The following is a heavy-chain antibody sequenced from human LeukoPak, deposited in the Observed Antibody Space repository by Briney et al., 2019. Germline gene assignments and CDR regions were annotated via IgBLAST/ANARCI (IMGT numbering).Heavy chain of an antibody. D-gene: IGHD6-19*01. Sequence: PAGSLRLSCAASGFTFSTYWMTWVRQPPGKGLEWVANIKQDGSDKYYVDFMKGRFTISSDTAKSSLYLLMNSLRAEDTAVYYCARGRGWYPDYWGQGTLVTVSS. CDR1: GFTFSTYW. J-gene: IGHJ4*02. CDR3: ARGRGWYPDY. V-gene: IGHV3-7*01. CDR2: IKQDGSDK.